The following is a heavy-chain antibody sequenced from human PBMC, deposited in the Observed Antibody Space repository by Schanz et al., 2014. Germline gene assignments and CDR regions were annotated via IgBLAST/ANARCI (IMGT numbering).Heavy chain of an antibody. CDR3: ARDRPSGYALDF. J-gene: IGHJ4*02. CDR2: ISYDGSNK. Sequence: VLLVESGGGVVQPGRSLRLSCAVSGFTFSSYGMHWVRQAPGKGLEWVALISYDGSNKHYADSVKGRFTISRDNSKKTLYVQMNSLRAEDTAVYYCARDRPSGYALDFWGQGTLVTVSS. V-gene: IGHV3-30*03. CDR1: GFTFSSYG. D-gene: IGHD5-12*01.